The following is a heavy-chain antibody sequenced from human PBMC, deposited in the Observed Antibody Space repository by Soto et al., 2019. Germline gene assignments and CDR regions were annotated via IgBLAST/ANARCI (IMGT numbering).Heavy chain of an antibody. Sequence: ASVKRSCKAAGYTFRRDYRHWVRRAPGQGNEGMGVINPRGDRTGYAQKFQGRVTMPRDTSTSTVYMELSSLRSEVTAVSYCAKVDSYVVVAAPAYSVHRGR. CDR1: GYTFRRDY. V-gene: IGHV1-46*01. J-gene: IGHJ2*01. CDR3: AKVDSYVVVAAPAYSVH. CDR2: INPRGDRT. D-gene: IGHD6-19*01.